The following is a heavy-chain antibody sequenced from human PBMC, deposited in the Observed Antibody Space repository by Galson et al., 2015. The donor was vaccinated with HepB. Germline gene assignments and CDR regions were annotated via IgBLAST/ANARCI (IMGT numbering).Heavy chain of an antibody. CDR3: ARDREYSSGWYGGLDV. D-gene: IGHD6-19*01. Sequence: SLRLSCAASGFTFSSYGMHWVRQAPGKGLEWVAIIWYDGSNKYYADSVKGRFTISRDNSKNTLYLQMNSLRAEDTAVYYCARDREYSSGWYGGLDVWGQGTTVTVSS. V-gene: IGHV3-33*01. CDR2: IWYDGSNK. CDR1: GFTFSSYG. J-gene: IGHJ6*02.